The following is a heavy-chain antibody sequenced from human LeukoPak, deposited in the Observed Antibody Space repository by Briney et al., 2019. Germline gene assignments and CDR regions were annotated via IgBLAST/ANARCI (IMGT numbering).Heavy chain of an antibody. Sequence: GGSLRLPCSASGFSFSSYGMHWVRQAPGKGLEYVSAISSNGGSTYYADSVKGRVTISRDNSKNTLYLQMSSLRAEDTAVYYCVKGSAVAGFEYWGQGTLVTVTS. V-gene: IGHV3-64D*06. D-gene: IGHD6-19*01. J-gene: IGHJ4*02. CDR2: ISSNGGST. CDR1: GFSFSSYG. CDR3: VKGSAVAGFEY.